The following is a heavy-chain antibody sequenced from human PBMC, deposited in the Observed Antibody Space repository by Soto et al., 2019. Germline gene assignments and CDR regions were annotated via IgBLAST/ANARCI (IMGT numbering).Heavy chain of an antibody. CDR1: GGTFSSYA. CDR3: ARDPNSGYDSSPFDY. CDR2: IIPIFGTA. Sequence: QVQLVQSGAEVKKPGSSVKVSCKASGGTFSSYAISWVRQAPGQGLEWMGGIIPIFGTANYAQKFQGRVTIXXDXSXXTAYMELSSLRSEDTAVYYCARDPNSGYDSSPFDYWGQGTLVTVSS. V-gene: IGHV1-69*12. D-gene: IGHD5-12*01. J-gene: IGHJ4*02.